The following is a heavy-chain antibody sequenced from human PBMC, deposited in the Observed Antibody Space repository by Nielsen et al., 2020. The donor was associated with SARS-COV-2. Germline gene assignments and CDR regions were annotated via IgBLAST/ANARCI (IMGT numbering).Heavy chain of an antibody. D-gene: IGHD3-3*01. CDR2: ISYDGSNK. CDR3: AKWPYYYDFWSGYYTGVSMLYGMDV. Sequence: GGSLRLSCAASGFTFSSYGMHWVRQAPGKGLEWVAVISYDGSNKYYADSVKGRFTISRDNSKNTLYLQMNSLRAEDTAVYYCAKWPYYYDFWSGYYTGVSMLYGMDVWGQGTTVTVSS. CDR1: GFTFSSYG. V-gene: IGHV3-30*18. J-gene: IGHJ6*02.